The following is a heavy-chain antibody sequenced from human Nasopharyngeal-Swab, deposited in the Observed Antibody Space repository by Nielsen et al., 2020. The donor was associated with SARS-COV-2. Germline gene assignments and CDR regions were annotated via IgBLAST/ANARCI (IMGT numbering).Heavy chain of an antibody. D-gene: IGHD2-15*01. CDR1: GYTFTSYG. CDR2: ISAYNGNT. J-gene: IGHJ3*02. V-gene: IGHV1-18*01. Sequence: ASVKVSCKASGYTFTSYGISWVRQAPGQGLEWMGWISAYNGNTNYAQKFQGRVTITRNTSISTAYMELSSLRSEDTAVYYCARDSGGGDDAFDIWGQGTMVTVSS. CDR3: ARDSGGGDDAFDI.